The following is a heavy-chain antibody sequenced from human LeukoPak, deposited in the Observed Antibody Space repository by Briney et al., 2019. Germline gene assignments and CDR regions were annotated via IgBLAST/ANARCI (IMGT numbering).Heavy chain of an antibody. Sequence: GGSLRLSCAASGFIFSSYGMNWVRQAPGKGLEWVSYISSSSSTIYYADSVKGRFTISRDNAKNSLYLQMNSLRAEDTAVYYCARVFIGDYGDYQFDYWGQGTLVTVSS. CDR3: ARVFIGDYGDYQFDY. D-gene: IGHD4-17*01. V-gene: IGHV3-48*01. CDR2: ISSSSSTI. J-gene: IGHJ4*02. CDR1: GFIFSSYG.